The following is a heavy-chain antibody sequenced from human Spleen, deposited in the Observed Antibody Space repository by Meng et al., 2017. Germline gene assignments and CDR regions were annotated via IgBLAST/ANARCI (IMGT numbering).Heavy chain of an antibody. CDR1: GGSISSSSYY. Sequence: QVQLQQWGAGLLKPSETLSLTCAVYGGSISSSSYYWGWIRQPPGKGLEWIGSIYYSGSTYYNPSLKSRVTISVDTSKNQFSLKLSSVTAADTAVYYCARMDGSGWGAYWGQGTLVTVSS. J-gene: IGHJ4*02. V-gene: IGHV4-39*01. CDR2: IYYSGST. CDR3: ARMDGSGWGAY. D-gene: IGHD6-19*01.